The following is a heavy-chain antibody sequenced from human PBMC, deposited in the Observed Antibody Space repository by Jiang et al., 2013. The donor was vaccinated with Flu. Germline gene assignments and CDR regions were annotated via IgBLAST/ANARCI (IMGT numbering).Heavy chain of an antibody. V-gene: IGHV1-8*01. CDR2: GNT. Sequence: GNTGYAQKFQGRVTMTRNTSISTAYMELSSLRSEDTAVYYCARIPAVAGKGGDYWGQGTLVTVSS. CDR3: ARIPAVAGKGGDY. J-gene: IGHJ4*02. D-gene: IGHD6-19*01.